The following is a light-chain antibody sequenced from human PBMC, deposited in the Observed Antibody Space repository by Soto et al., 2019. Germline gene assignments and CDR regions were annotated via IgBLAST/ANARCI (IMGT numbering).Light chain of an antibody. J-gene: IGLJ1*01. CDR3: NSYAGWIYV. CDR1: SSDVGGYNY. CDR2: EVN. Sequence: QSALTQPPSASGSPGQSVTISCTGTSSDVGGYNYVSWYQHHPGKAPKLMIFEVNKRPSGVPVRFSGSKFGNTASLTVSGLQAEDEADYYCNSYAGWIYVFGTGTKLTVL. V-gene: IGLV2-8*01.